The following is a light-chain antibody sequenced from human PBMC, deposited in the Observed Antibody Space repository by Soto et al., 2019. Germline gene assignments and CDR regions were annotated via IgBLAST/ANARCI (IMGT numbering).Light chain of an antibody. CDR2: AAS. Sequence: DIQMTQSPSTLSASVGDTVTVTCRASQTISSHLNWYQQKPGKAPNLLVYAASSLQSGVPSRFTGSGSGTDFTLTISSLQPEDFATYFCQQSYTTPITFGQGTRLEIK. J-gene: IGKJ5*01. CDR3: QQSYTTPIT. CDR1: QTISSH. V-gene: IGKV1-39*01.